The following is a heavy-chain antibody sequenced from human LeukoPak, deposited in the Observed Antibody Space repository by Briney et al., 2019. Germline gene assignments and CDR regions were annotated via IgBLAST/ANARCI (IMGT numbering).Heavy chain of an antibody. Sequence: PSETLSLTCTVSGGSISLYYWSWIRQPPGKGLEWIGYLYYSGSTIYNPALESRVTMSVDRSRNQFSLRLTSVTAADTAVYYCARRDFYGGGSHYDNWGQGTLVAVSS. D-gene: IGHD3-10*01. CDR1: GGSISLYY. CDR3: ARRDFYGGGSHYDN. V-gene: IGHV4-59*08. CDR2: LYYSGST. J-gene: IGHJ4*02.